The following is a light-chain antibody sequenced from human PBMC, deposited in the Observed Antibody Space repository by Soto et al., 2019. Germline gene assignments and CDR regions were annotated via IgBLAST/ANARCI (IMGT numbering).Light chain of an antibody. CDR3: SLYKSENAYV. V-gene: IGLV2-18*01. Sequence: QSVLTQPPSVSGSPGQSVTISCTGTSTDFVGYNRVSWYQQPPGTAPKLMIYEVSKRPSGVPDRFSGSKSGNTASLTISGLQAADEGAYYCSLYKSENAYVFGSRTKVTVL. CDR1: STDFVGYNR. CDR2: EVS. J-gene: IGLJ1*01.